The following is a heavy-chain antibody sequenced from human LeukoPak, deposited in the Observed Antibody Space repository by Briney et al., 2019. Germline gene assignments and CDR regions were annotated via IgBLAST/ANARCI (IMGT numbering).Heavy chain of an antibody. D-gene: IGHD3-22*01. J-gene: IGHJ4*02. CDR3: ARDLEVSYFDY. V-gene: IGHV3-21*01. CDR1: GSTFSSYT. CDR2: ISSSSSYI. Sequence: GGSLRLSCATSGSTFSSYTMNWVRQAPGKGLEWVSSISSSSSYIFYADSMKGRFTISRDNSKNTLYLQMNSLRAEDTAVYYCARDLEVSYFDYWGQGTLVTVSS.